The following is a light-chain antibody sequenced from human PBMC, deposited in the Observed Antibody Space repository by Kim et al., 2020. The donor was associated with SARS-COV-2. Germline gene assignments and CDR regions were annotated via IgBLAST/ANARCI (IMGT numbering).Light chain of an antibody. Sequence: SVYPGQTASITCSGDKLGDKYACWYQQKPGQSPVLVIYQDSQLPSGIPERFSGSNSGNTATLTISGTQAMDEADYYCQAWDSSTVVFGGGTQLTVL. CDR3: QAWDSSTVV. CDR2: QDS. V-gene: IGLV3-1*01. J-gene: IGLJ2*01. CDR1: KLGDKY.